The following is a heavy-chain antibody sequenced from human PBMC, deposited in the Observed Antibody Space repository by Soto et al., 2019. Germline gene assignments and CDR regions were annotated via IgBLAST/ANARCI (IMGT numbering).Heavy chain of an antibody. Sequence: QLQLQESGPGLVKPAETLSLTCTVSGGSISRSDYWWGWIRQPPGKGLEWIGSIYYTGSTYYNPSLKSRVIISVDTAKNQFSLRLSSVTAADTAVYYCARKIGRGSWSLDHWGQGTLVTVSS. CDR3: ARKIGRGSWSLDH. D-gene: IGHD6-13*01. J-gene: IGHJ4*02. V-gene: IGHV4-39*01. CDR2: IYYTGST. CDR1: GGSISRSDYW.